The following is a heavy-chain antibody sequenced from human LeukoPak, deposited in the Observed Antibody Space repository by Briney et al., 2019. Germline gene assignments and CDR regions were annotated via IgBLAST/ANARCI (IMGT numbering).Heavy chain of an antibody. CDR2: IYYSGST. Sequence: PSETLSLTCTVSGGSISSYYWSWIRQPPGKGLEWIGYIYYSGSTNYNPSLKSRVTISVDTSKNQFSLKLSSVTAADTAVYYCARYYYGSGSYLYYYYYMDVWGKGTTVTISS. CDR3: ARYYYGSGSYLYYYYYMDV. V-gene: IGHV4-59*08. CDR1: GGSISSYY. D-gene: IGHD3-10*01. J-gene: IGHJ6*03.